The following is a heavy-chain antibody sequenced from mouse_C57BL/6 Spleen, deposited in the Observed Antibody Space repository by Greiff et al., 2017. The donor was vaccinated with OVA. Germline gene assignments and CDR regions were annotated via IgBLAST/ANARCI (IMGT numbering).Heavy chain of an antibody. CDR1: GYTFTSYW. J-gene: IGHJ2*01. V-gene: IGHV1-61*01. CDR3: ARRGIGYYFDY. CDR2: IYPSDSET. Sequence: VQLQQPGAELVRPGSSVKLSCKASGYTFTSYWMDWVKQRPGQGLEWIGNIYPSDSETHYNQQFKDKATLTVDKSSSTAYMQLSSLTSEDSAVYYCARRGIGYYFDYWGQGTTLTVSS.